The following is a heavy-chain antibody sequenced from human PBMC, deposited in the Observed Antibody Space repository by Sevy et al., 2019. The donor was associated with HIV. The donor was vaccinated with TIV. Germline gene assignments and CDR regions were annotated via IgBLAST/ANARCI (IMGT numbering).Heavy chain of an antibody. V-gene: IGHV3-23*01. CDR3: AKDPPSYDFWSGPPTGMDV. D-gene: IGHD3-3*01. Sequence: GGSLRLSCAASGFTFSSYAMSWVRQAPGKGLEWVSAISGSGGSTYYADSVQGRFTISRDNSKKTLYLQMNSLRAEDTAVYYCAKDPPSYDFWSGPPTGMDVWGKGTTVTVSS. J-gene: IGHJ6*04. CDR2: ISGSGGST. CDR1: GFTFSSYA.